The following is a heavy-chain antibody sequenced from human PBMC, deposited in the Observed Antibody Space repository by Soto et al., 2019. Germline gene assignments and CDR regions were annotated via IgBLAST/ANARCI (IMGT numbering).Heavy chain of an antibody. CDR1: GFTFTSSA. V-gene: IGHV1-58*01. CDR2: IVVGSGNT. J-gene: IGHJ3*02. D-gene: IGHD4-17*01. Sequence: SVKVSCKASGFTFTSSAVQWVRQARGQRLEWIGWIVVGSGNTNYAQKFQERVAITRDMSTSTAYMELSSLRSEDTAVYYCAAPISSHYGGNGLDICGQGKMVTV. CDR3: AAPISSHYGGNGLDI.